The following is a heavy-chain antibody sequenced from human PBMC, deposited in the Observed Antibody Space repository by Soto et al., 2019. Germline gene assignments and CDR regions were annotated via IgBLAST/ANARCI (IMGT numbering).Heavy chain of an antibody. V-gene: IGHV1-69*02. CDR1: GGTFSSYT. CDR3: ARGTVIRSGSFDY. D-gene: IGHD3-10*01. J-gene: IGHJ4*02. Sequence: QVQLVQSGAEVKKPGSSMKVSCKASGGTFSSYTISWVRQAPGQGLEWMGRIIPILGIANYAQKFQGRVTITADKSTSTAYMELSSLRSEDTAVYYCARGTVIRSGSFDYWGQGTLVTVSS. CDR2: IIPILGIA.